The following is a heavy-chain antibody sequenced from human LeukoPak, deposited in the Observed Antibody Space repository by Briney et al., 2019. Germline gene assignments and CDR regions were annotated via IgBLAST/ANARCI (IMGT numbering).Heavy chain of an antibody. CDR3: ARDRLGYSSSWYLTKRLGYFDY. CDR2: IYHSGST. D-gene: IGHD6-13*01. V-gene: IGHV4-38-2*02. Sequence: KTSETLSLTCTVSGYSISSGYYWGWIQQPPGKGLEWIGSIYHSGSTYYNPSLKSRVTISVDTSKNQFSLQLSSVTAADTAVYYCARDRLGYSSSWYLTKRLGYFDYWGQGTLVTVSS. J-gene: IGHJ4*02. CDR1: GYSISSGYY.